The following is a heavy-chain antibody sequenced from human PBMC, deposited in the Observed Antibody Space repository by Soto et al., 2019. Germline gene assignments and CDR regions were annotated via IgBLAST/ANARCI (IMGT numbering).Heavy chain of an antibody. CDR3: ARGVAGSGFDL. J-gene: IGHJ4*02. V-gene: IGHV6-1*01. D-gene: IGHD6-19*01. CDR2: TYYRSNWRH. CDR1: GDSVSSNTAA. Sequence: PLQTLSLTCAISGDSVSSNTAAWNWIRSSPSRGLEWLGRTYYRSNWRHDYAVSVRSRITVNPDTSKNHFSLQLNSVTPDDTAVYYCARGVAGSGFDLWGQGTLVT.